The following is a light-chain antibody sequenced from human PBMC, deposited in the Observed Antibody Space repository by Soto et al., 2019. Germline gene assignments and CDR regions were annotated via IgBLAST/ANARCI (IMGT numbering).Light chain of an antibody. CDR2: EVS. CDR1: SSDVGAYNY. J-gene: IGLJ1*01. CDR3: SSYAGSNHYV. Sequence: QSALTQPPSASGSPGQSVTISCTGTSSDVGAYNYVSWYQQHPGKAPKLMIYEVSKRPSGVPDRFSGSKSGNTASLTVSGLQADDEADYYCSSYAGSNHYVFGTGTKV. V-gene: IGLV2-8*01.